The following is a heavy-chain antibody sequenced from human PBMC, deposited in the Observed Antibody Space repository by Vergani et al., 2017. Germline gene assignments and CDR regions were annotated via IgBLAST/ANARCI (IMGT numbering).Heavy chain of an antibody. CDR1: GYTFTSYY. CDR2: INPSGGST. Sequence: QVQLVQSGAEVKKPGASVKVSCKASGYTFTSYYMHWVRQAPGQGLEWMGIINPSGGSTSYAQKFQGRVTITADKSTSTAYMELSSLRSEDTAVYYCASGVADCSGGSCYSLPFDYWGQGTLVTVSS. J-gene: IGHJ4*02. D-gene: IGHD2-15*01. CDR3: ASGVADCSGGSCYSLPFDY. V-gene: IGHV1-46*01.